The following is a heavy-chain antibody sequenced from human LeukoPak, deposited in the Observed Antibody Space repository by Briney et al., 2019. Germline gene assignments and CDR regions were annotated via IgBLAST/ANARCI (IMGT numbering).Heavy chain of an antibody. V-gene: IGHV3-15*01. D-gene: IGHD2-21*02. CDR1: GFTFSNAW. Sequence: GGSLRLSCAASGFTFSNAWMSWVRQAPGKGLERVGRIKSKTDGGTTDYAAPVKGRFTISRDDSKNTLYLQMNSLKTEDTAVYYCTTDRGYCGGDCSPPWGQGTLVTVSS. CDR2: IKSKTDGGTT. J-gene: IGHJ5*02. CDR3: TTDRGYCGGDCSPP.